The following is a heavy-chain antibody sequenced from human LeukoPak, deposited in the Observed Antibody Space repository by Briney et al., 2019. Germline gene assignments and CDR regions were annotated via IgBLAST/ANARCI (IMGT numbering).Heavy chain of an antibody. V-gene: IGHV1-69*05. D-gene: IGHD6-13*01. CDR1: GGTFSSYA. Sequence: ASVKVSCEASGGTFSSYAISWVRQAPGQGLEWMGGIIPIFGTANYAQKFQGRVTITTDESTSTAYMELSSLRSEDTAVYYCAVPPGQLGPQNYYYYMDVWGKGTTVTVSS. J-gene: IGHJ6*03. CDR3: AVPPGQLGPQNYYYYMDV. CDR2: IIPIFGTA.